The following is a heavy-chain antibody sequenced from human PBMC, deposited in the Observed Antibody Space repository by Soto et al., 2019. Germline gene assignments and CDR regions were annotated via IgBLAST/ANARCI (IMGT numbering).Heavy chain of an antibody. CDR3: ARYPLGSAARPAFDI. Sequence: ASVKVSCKASGYTFTSYYMHWVRQAPGQGLEWMGRINASSGNTSYAQKFQGRVTMTTDTSTSTAYMELRSLRSDDTAVYYCARYPLGSAARPAFDIWGQGTMVTVSS. J-gene: IGHJ3*02. D-gene: IGHD6-6*01. CDR1: GYTFTSYY. CDR2: INASSGNT. V-gene: IGHV1-46*01.